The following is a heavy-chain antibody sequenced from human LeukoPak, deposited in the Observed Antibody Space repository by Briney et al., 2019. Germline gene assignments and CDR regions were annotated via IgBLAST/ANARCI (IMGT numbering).Heavy chain of an antibody. CDR2: INPSGGST. Sequence: ASVKVSCKASGYTLTSYYMHWVRQAPGQGLEWMGIINPSGGSTSYAQKFQGRVTMTRDTSTSTVYMELSSLRSEDTAVYYCARDDSSGYVPWDYWGQGTLVTVSP. V-gene: IGHV1-46*01. J-gene: IGHJ4*02. CDR1: GYTLTSYY. CDR3: ARDDSSGYVPWDY. D-gene: IGHD3-22*01.